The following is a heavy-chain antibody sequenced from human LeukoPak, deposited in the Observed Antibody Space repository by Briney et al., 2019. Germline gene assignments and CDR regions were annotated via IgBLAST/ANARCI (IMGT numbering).Heavy chain of an antibody. CDR3: ARRSGIAVAGAFDY. CDR2: ISGSGDST. Sequence: GGSLRLSCVASGFTFSTYAMGWVRQVPGKGLEWVSGISGSGDSTYYADSVKGRFTISRDNSKNTLYLQMNSLRAEDTAVYYCARRSGIAVAGAFDYWGQGTLVTVSS. J-gene: IGHJ4*02. D-gene: IGHD6-19*01. CDR1: GFTFSTYA. V-gene: IGHV3-23*01.